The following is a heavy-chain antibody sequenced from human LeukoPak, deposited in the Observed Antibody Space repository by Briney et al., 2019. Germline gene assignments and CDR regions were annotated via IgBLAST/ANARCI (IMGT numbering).Heavy chain of an antibody. V-gene: IGHV4-59*08. D-gene: IGHD6-19*01. CDR1: GGSISSFY. CDR2: IYYSGST. Sequence: SETLSLTCTVSGGSISSFYWSWIRQPPGKGLEWIGYIYYSGSTNYNPSLKSRVTISVDTSKNQISLKLTSVTAADTAVYYCARAPPRSSTGWQPGEYWGQGILVTVSS. J-gene: IGHJ4*02. CDR3: ARAPPRSSTGWQPGEY.